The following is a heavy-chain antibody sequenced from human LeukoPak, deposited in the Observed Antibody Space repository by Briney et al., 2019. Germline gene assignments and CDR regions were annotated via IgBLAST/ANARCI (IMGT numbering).Heavy chain of an antibody. V-gene: IGHV3-23*01. CDR3: AKGSGYYYYYYMDV. J-gene: IGHJ6*03. D-gene: IGHD3-10*01. CDR1: GFTFSSYA. CDR2: ISGSGGST. Sequence: PGGSLRLSCAASGFTFSSYAMSWVRQAPGKGLEWVSAISGSGGSTYYADSVKGRFTISRDNSKNTLYLQMNSLRAEDTAVYYCAKGSGYYYYYYMDVWGKGTTVTVSS.